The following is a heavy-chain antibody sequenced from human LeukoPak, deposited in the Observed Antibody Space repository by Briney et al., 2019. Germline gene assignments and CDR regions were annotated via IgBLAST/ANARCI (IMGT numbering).Heavy chain of an antibody. Sequence: GGSLRLSCTGSIFTFSNYWIHWVRQVPGRGLLWVARVNRAGASIVYADSVEGRFTTSRDNAKITVYLQMNSLRPDDTAVYYCVADSGNRSGGDFWGQGALVTVSS. D-gene: IGHD1-26*01. J-gene: IGHJ4*02. CDR3: VADSGNRSGGDF. CDR1: IFTFSNYW. CDR2: VNRAGASI. V-gene: IGHV3-74*01.